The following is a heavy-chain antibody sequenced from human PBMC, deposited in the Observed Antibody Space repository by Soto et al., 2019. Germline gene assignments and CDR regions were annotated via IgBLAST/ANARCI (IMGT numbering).Heavy chain of an antibody. D-gene: IGHD3-22*01. J-gene: IGHJ4*02. CDR1: GYTFTSYG. V-gene: IGHV1-18*04. Sequence: ASVKVSCKASGYTFTSYGISWVRQAPGQGLEWMGWISAYNGNTNYAQKLQGSVTMTTDTSTSTAYMELRSLRSDDTAVYYCARVHYYDSSGYPDYWGQGTLVTV. CDR3: ARVHYYDSSGYPDY. CDR2: ISAYNGNT.